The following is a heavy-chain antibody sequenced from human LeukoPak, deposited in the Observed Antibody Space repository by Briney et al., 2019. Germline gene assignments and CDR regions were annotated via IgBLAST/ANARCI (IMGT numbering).Heavy chain of an antibody. CDR3: ARWAGNSYYDFWSGYYLDY. CDR1: GYSISSGYY. CDR2: IYHSGST. Sequence: SETLSLTCAVSGYSISSGYYWGWIRQPPGKGLEWIGSIYHSGSTYYNPSLKSRVTISVDTSKNPFSLKLSSVTAADTAVYYCARWAGNSYYDFWSGYYLDYWGPGILVTVSS. J-gene: IGHJ4*02. V-gene: IGHV4-38-2*01. D-gene: IGHD3-3*01.